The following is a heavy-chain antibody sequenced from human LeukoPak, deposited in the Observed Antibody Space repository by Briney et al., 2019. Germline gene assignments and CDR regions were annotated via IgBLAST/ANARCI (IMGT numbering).Heavy chain of an antibody. V-gene: IGHV3-20*01. J-gene: IGHJ3*01. CDR3: AKDLASYYYDSNGSNDAFHV. CDR2: INWSGGDT. D-gene: IGHD3-22*01. CDR1: GFSFEDYD. Sequence: PGGSLRLSCAASGFSFEDYDMSWVRQVPGKGLEWVSRINWSGGDTDYADTVKGRFTISRDNAKNALYLQMNSLRAEDTALYHCAKDLASYYYDSNGSNDAFHVWGQGTMVTVSS.